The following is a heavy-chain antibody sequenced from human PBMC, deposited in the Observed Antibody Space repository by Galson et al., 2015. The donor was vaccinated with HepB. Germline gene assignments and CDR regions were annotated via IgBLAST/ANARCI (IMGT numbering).Heavy chain of an antibody. Sequence: ETLSLTCTVSGGSIRSYYWSWIRPSPGKGLEWIGYVHHSGTTDYNPSLKSRVTISVDMPNNQFSLKLSSVTAADTAVYYCVRHYSNNGYFDPWGQGTLVTVSS. V-gene: IGHV4-59*08. D-gene: IGHD5-24*01. J-gene: IGHJ5*02. CDR3: VRHYSNNGYFDP. CDR2: VHHSGTT. CDR1: GGSIRSYY.